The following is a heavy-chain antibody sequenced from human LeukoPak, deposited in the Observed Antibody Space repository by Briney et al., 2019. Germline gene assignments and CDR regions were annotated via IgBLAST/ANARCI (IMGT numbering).Heavy chain of an antibody. J-gene: IGHJ4*02. D-gene: IGHD6-19*01. CDR3: VRQERQWLDHIDH. V-gene: IGHV5-51*01. CDR1: GYSFTSYW. CDR2: IYPGDSDT. Sequence: GESLKISCKGSGYSFTSYWIGWVRQMPGKGLEWMGIIYPGDSDTRYSPSFQGQVTISADKSISTAYLQWSGLKASDTAMYYCVRQERQWLDHIDHWGQGTLVTVSS.